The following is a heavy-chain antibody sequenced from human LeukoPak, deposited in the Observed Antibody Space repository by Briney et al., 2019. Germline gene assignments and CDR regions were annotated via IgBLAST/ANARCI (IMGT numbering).Heavy chain of an antibody. CDR3: ARGGCSSIGFYMFDY. CDR1: GFTFSSYT. J-gene: IGHJ4*02. V-gene: IGHV3-21*01. D-gene: IGHD2-2*02. CDR2: ISSSSSYI. Sequence: GGSLRLSCAASGFTFSSYTMNWVRQAPGKGLEWVSSISSSSSYIYFADSVKGRFTISRDNAKNSLSLQMSNLRVDDTAVYYCARGGCSSIGFYMFDYWGQGTLVTVSS.